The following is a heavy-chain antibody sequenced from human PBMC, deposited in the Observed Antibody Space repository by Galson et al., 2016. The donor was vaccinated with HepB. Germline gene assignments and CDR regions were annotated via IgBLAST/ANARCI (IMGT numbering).Heavy chain of an antibody. V-gene: IGHV3-73*01. Sequence: LRLSCAASGFTFSGSGIHWVRQASGKGLEWIGRIRSKANNYATAYAASVKGRFTISRDDSKNTAYLQMNRLKIEDTAVYYCTRVDYDTTLTWGQGTLVAVSS. J-gene: IGHJ4*02. CDR3: TRVDYDTTLT. D-gene: IGHD3-22*01. CDR1: GFTFSGSG. CDR2: IRSKANNYAT.